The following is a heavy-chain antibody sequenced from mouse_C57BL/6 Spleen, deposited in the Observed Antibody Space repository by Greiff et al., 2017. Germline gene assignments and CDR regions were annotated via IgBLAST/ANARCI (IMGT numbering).Heavy chain of an antibody. J-gene: IGHJ2*01. CDR3: ARGGYSGNYFDY. V-gene: IGHV5-16*01. CDR2: INYDGSST. CDR1: GFTFSDYY. Sequence: EVQLVESEEGLVQPGSSMKLSCTASGFTFSDYYMAWVRQVPEKGLEWVANINYDGSSTYYLDSLKSRFIISRDNAKNILYLQMSSLKSEDTATYYCARGGYSGNYFDYWGQGTTLTVSS. D-gene: IGHD2-3*01.